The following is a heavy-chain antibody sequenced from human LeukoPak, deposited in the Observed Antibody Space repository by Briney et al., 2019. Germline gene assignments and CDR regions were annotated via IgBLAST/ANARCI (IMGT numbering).Heavy chain of an antibody. CDR3: AIGYCSSDNCPDY. D-gene: IGHD2-15*01. CDR2: ISGSSSYI. J-gene: IGHJ4*02. Sequence: GESLKISCVASGFTFSSHSMNWVRQVPGKGLEWVSSISGSSSYIYYADSVKGRFTISRDNAKKSLWLQMNSLRAEDTAVYYCAIGYCSSDNCPDYWGQGTLVTVSS. CDR1: GFTFSSHS. V-gene: IGHV3-21*01.